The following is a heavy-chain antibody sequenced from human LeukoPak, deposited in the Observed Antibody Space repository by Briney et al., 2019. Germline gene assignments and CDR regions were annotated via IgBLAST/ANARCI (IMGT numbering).Heavy chain of an antibody. CDR1: GYTFTGYY. J-gene: IGHJ4*02. Sequence: GASVKVSCKASGYTFTGYYMHWVRQAPGQGLEWMGWINPSGDSTSYAQKFQGRVTMTRDTSTSTVYMELSSLRSEDTAVYYCARAPGYGGNSDYWGQGTLVTVSS. CDR3: ARAPGYGGNSDY. V-gene: IGHV1-46*01. CDR2: INPSGDST. D-gene: IGHD4-23*01.